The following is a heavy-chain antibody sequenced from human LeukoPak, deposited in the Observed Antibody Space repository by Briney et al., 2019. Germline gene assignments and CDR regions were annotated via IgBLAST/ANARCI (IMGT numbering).Heavy chain of an antibody. D-gene: IGHD3-22*01. CDR3: ARLGDYYDSSGFNY. Sequence: SETLSLTCTASGGSIRSSSYYWGWIRQSPGKGLEWIGSIYYSGSTYYNPSLKSRVTISVDTSKNQFSLKLSSVTAADTAVYYCARLGDYYDSSGFNYWGQGTLVTVSS. V-gene: IGHV4-39*01. J-gene: IGHJ4*02. CDR2: IYYSGST. CDR1: GGSIRSSSYY.